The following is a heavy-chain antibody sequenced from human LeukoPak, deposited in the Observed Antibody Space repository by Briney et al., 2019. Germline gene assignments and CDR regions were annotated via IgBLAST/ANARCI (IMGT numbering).Heavy chain of an antibody. Sequence: SETLSLTCTVSGGSISGSSYYWGWIRQPPGKGLEWIGSIYCSGSTYYKPSLKSRVTMSVDTSKNQFSLKLSSVTAADTAAYYCARPQRYSNYALDYWGQGTLVTVSS. CDR1: GGSISGSSYY. V-gene: IGHV4-39*01. J-gene: IGHJ4*02. CDR2: IYCSGST. D-gene: IGHD4-11*01. CDR3: ARPQRYSNYALDY.